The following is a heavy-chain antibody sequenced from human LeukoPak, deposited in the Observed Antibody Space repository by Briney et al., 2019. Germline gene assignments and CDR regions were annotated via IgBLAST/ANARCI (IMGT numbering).Heavy chain of an antibody. J-gene: IGHJ4*02. V-gene: IGHV3-30*04. CDR2: ISYDGSNK. D-gene: IGHD3-9*01. Sequence: PGGSLRLSCAASGFTFSGYAMHWVRQAPGKGLEWVAVISYDGSNKYYADSVKGRFTISRDNSKNTLYLQMNSLRAEDTAVYYCARDLRPYYDILTGYYPGDYWGQGTLVTVSS. CDR3: ARDLRPYYDILTGYYPGDY. CDR1: GFTFSGYA.